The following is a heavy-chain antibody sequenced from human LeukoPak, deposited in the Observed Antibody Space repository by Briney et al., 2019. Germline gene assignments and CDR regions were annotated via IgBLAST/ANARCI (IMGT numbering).Heavy chain of an antibody. V-gene: IGHV3-23*01. D-gene: IGHD4-17*01. Sequence: GGSLRLSCAASGFTFSSHAMGWVRQAPGKGLEWVSATSGSGGSTYYADSVKGRFTISRDNSKNTLYLQMNSLRAEDTAVYYCAKDVRRYGFTFDYWGQGTLVTVSS. J-gene: IGHJ4*02. CDR3: AKDVRRYGFTFDY. CDR2: TSGSGGST. CDR1: GFTFSSHA.